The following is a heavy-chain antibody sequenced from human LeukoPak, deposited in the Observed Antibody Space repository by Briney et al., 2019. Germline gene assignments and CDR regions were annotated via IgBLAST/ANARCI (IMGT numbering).Heavy chain of an antibody. J-gene: IGHJ6*03. CDR1: GYTFTTYY. V-gene: IGHV1-18*04. CDR3: ARGGISAAETYYYYYMDV. D-gene: IGHD6-13*01. CDR2: INAYNSNT. Sequence: AASVKVSCKASGYTFTTYYMHWLRQAPGQGLEWMGWINAYNSNTNYAQKLQGRITMTTDTSTSTAYMELRSLRSDDTAIYYCARGGISAAETYYYYYMDVWGKGTTVTISS.